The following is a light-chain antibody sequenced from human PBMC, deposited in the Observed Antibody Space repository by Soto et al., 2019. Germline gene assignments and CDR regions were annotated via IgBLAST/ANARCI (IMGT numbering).Light chain of an antibody. J-gene: IGLJ7*01. Sequence: QSVLTQPPSASGSPGHSVTISCTGTSSDVGGHNYVSWYQQHPGKAPKVMIYQVTKRPSGVPDRFSGSKSGNTASLTVSGLQAEDEADYYCCSYAGNNNWVFGGGTQLTVL. CDR2: QVT. CDR3: CSYAGNNNWV. CDR1: SSDVGGHNY. V-gene: IGLV2-8*01.